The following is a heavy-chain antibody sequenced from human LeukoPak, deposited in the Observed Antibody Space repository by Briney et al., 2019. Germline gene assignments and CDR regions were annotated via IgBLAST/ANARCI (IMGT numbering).Heavy chain of an antibody. D-gene: IGHD3-9*01. V-gene: IGHV1-18*01. Sequence: GASVKVSCKASGYTFTSYGISWVRQAPGQGLEWMGWISAYNGNTNYAQKLQGRVTMTTDTPTSTAYMELRSLRSDDTAVYYCARGIPVDWLLRNTYYFDYWGQGTLVTVSS. CDR3: ARGIPVDWLLRNTYYFDY. CDR2: ISAYNGNT. J-gene: IGHJ4*02. CDR1: GYTFTSYG.